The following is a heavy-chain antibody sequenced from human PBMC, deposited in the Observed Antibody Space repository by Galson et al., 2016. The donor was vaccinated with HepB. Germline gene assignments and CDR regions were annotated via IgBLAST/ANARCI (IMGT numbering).Heavy chain of an antibody. CDR2: TYHTSNWYS. J-gene: IGHJ4*02. V-gene: IGHV6-1*01. D-gene: IGHD2-15*01. CDR3: ARGHLVVPFSFYFDY. Sequence: CAISGDSVSSKSAAWNWIRHSPSRGLEWLGRTYHTSNWYSDYAVSVKSRITINPDTSKNQFSLQLNSVTPEDTAVYYCARGHLVVPFSFYFDYWGQRSLVTVSS. CDR1: GDSVSSKSAA.